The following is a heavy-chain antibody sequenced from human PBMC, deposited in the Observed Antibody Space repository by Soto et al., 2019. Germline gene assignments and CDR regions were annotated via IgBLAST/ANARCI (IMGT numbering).Heavy chain of an antibody. Sequence: EVQLVESGGDLVQPGGSLRLSCATSDFTSRNYWLNWVRQAPGKGLEWVANISPDGGTTNYVDSVKGRFTVSIDNVRNSVSLQMNSLRVEDTAVYFCFGGNGGPQWGQGTLVTVSS. CDR3: FGGNGGPQ. J-gene: IGHJ4*02. V-gene: IGHV3-7*03. D-gene: IGHD3-16*01. CDR2: ISPDGGTT. CDR1: DFTSRNYW.